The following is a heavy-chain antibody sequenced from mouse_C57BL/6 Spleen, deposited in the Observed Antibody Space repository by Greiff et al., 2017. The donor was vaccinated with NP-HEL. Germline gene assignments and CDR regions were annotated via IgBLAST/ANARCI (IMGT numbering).Heavy chain of an antibody. Sequence: EVKLMESGGGLVKPGGSLKLSCAASGFTFSSYAMSWVRQTQEKRLEWVATISDGGSYTYYPDNVKGRFTISRDNAKNNLYLQMSHLKSEDTAMYYCARKSARNYYAMDYWGQGTSVTVSS. CDR2: ISDGGSYT. V-gene: IGHV5-4*03. CDR1: GFTFSSYA. CDR3: ARKSARNYYAMDY. J-gene: IGHJ4*01.